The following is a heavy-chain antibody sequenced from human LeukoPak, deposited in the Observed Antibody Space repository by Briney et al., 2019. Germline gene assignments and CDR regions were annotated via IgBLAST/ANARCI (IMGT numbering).Heavy chain of an antibody. J-gene: IGHJ6*02. Sequence: ASVKVSCKVSGYTLTELSMHWVRQAPGKGLEWMGGFDPEDGETIYAQKFQGRVTMTEDTSTDTAYMELRSLRSDDTAVYYCARDLIAMWYYYGSGSYPHGMDVWGQGTTVTVSS. CDR2: FDPEDGET. CDR3: ARDLIAMWYYYGSGSYPHGMDV. CDR1: GYTLTELS. V-gene: IGHV1-24*01. D-gene: IGHD3-10*01.